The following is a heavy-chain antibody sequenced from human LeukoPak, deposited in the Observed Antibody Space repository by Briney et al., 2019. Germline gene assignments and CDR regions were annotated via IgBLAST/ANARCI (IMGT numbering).Heavy chain of an antibody. V-gene: IGHV5-51*01. Sequence: GESLKISCKGSGYSFTSYWIGWVRQMPGKGLEWMGIIYPGDSDTRYSPSFQGHVTISADKSISTAYLQWNSLEASDTAIYYCARRGAFDIWGQGTTVTVSS. CDR3: ARRGAFDI. CDR2: IYPGDSDT. CDR1: GYSFTSYW. J-gene: IGHJ3*02.